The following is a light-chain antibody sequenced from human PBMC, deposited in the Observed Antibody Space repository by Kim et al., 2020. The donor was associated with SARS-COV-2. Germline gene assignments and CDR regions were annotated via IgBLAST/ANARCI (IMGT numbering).Light chain of an antibody. CDR2: NVI. CDR1: SSDFGGYNY. CDR3: SSYTSSSTYV. Sequence: QSITISCTGASSDFGGYNYVSWYQKHPGKAPRLMIYNVIYRPSGVSNRFSGSKSGNTASLTISGLQAEDEADYHCSSYTSSSTYVFGTGTKVTVL. V-gene: IGLV2-14*03. J-gene: IGLJ1*01.